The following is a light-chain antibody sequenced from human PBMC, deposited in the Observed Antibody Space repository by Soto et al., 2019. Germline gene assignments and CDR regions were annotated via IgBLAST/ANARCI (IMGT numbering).Light chain of an antibody. J-gene: IGLJ3*02. CDR3: QAYDYSLTAFV. Sequence: QAVVTQPPSVSGAPGQRVTISCTGNNSNLGAGYDVHWHQQLPGAAPKLVIFGNRNRPSGVPERFSGSKSGTSASLAITGLQAEDEADYYCQAYDYSLTAFVFGGGTKLTVL. V-gene: IGLV1-40*01. CDR2: GNR. CDR1: NSNLGAGYD.